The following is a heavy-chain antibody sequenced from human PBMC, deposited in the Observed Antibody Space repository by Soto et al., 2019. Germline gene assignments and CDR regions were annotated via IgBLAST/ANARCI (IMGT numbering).Heavy chain of an antibody. D-gene: IGHD2-21*02. CDR3: ATRLTSGDEGL. V-gene: IGHV3-23*01. CDR2: ISAGGVAT. J-gene: IGHJ4*02. CDR1: GFTFTDFA. Sequence: EVQLLESGGDLVQPGGSLRLSCAASGFTFTDFAMMWVRQAPGQGPECVSAISAGGVATYYADSVMGRFTISRDNSRNTLQLQMTSLGGEDTAVYYCATRLTSGDEGLWGRGTLVTVSS.